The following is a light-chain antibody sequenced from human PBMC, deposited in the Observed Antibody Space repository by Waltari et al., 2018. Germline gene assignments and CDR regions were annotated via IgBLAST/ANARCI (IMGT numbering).Light chain of an antibody. J-gene: IGLJ2*01. CDR1: SSNIGADYG. CDR2: NGA. CDR3: HSYDRSLDGVV. V-gene: IGLV1-40*01. Sequence: QSVLTQPPSVSGAPGQTVTIPCTGRSSNIGADYGVHWYQQLPVTAPKLLSDNGANRPSGVPDRFSGSRSGTSASLAITGLQAEDEADYFCHSYDRSLDGVVFGGGTKLTVL.